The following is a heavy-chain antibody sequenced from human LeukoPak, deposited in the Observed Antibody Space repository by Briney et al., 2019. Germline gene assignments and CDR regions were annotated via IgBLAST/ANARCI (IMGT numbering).Heavy chain of an antibody. V-gene: IGHV3-23*01. CDR3: ANYPGMIVVRADY. CDR1: GFTFSSYA. CDR2: ISVSGGST. Sequence: GGSLRLSCAASGFTFSSYAMSWVRQAPGKGLEGSSAISVSGGSTYYADSVKSRFTISRDNSKNTLYLQMNSLRAEDTAVYYCANYPGMIVVRADYWGQGTLVTVSS. J-gene: IGHJ4*02. D-gene: IGHD3-22*01.